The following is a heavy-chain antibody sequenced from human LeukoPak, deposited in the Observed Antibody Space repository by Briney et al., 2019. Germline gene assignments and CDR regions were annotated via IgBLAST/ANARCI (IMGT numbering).Heavy chain of an antibody. CDR2: ISSNGGST. CDR1: GFTFGSYA. D-gene: IGHD1-7*01. J-gene: IGHJ3*02. Sequence: GGSLRLSCAASGFTFGSYAMHWARQGPGKGLEYVSAISSNGGSTYYANSVKGRFTISRDNSKNTLYLQMGSLREDDMAVYYCARDWGPELRLAFDIWGQGTMVSVSS. V-gene: IGHV3-64*01. CDR3: ARDWGPELRLAFDI.